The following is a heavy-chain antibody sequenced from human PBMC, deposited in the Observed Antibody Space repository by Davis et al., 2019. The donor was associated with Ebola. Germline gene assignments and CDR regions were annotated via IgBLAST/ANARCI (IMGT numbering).Heavy chain of an antibody. CDR1: GGSVSSGSYY. V-gene: IGHV4-61*01. CDR3: ARAFHNWYFDL. CDR2: VFYSGSA. J-gene: IGHJ2*01. Sequence: GSLRLSCTVSGGSVSSGSYYWSWIRQPPGKGLEWIGYVFYSGSAKYNPSLKSRVTISLDTSRNQFSLRLGSVTAADTAVYYCARAFHNWYFDLWGRGSLVTVSS.